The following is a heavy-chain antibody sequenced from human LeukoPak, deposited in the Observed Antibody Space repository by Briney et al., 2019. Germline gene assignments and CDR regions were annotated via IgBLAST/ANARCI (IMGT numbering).Heavy chain of an antibody. V-gene: IGHV4-59*08. CDR2: MFFSGAT. D-gene: IGHD3-22*01. CDR3: ARLPYYYDSHGFRVYHYYMDV. Sequence: PSETLSLTCTVADDSISSYYWTWIRQSPGKGLEWLAYMFFSGATTYNPSLRSRVTVLVDTSKNQFSLKLSSVTAADTAVYYCARLPYYYDSHGFRVYHYYMDVWGKGTTVTVSS. J-gene: IGHJ6*03. CDR1: DDSISSYY.